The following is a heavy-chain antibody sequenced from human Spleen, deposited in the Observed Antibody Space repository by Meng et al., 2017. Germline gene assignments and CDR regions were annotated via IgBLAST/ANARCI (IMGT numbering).Heavy chain of an antibody. CDR3: ARDVGLTYYDFWSGYSTSWFDP. CDR2: INPKSGDT. Sequence: ASVKVSCKPSGYNFPDYYIHWVRRAPGQGLEWMGRINPKSGDTHYAQKFQARVTMTGDTSISTAYMELSGLRSDDTAMYYCARDVGLTYYDFWSGYSTSWFDPWGQGTLVTVSS. CDR1: GYNFPDYY. J-gene: IGHJ5*02. V-gene: IGHV1-2*06. D-gene: IGHD3-3*01.